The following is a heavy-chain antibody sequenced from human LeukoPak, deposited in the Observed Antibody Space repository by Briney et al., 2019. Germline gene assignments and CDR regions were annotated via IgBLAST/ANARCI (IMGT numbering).Heavy chain of an antibody. D-gene: IGHD3-10*01. V-gene: IGHV4-34*01. CDR1: GGSFSGYY. Sequence: SETLSLTCAVYGGSFSGYYWSWIRQPPGKGLEWIGSIYYSGSTYYNPSLKSRVTISVDTSKNQFSLKLSSVTAADTSVYYCASHSSYGSGSYYAPYWYFDLWGRGTLVTVSS. CDR3: ASHSSYGSGSYYAPYWYFDL. J-gene: IGHJ2*01. CDR2: IYYSGST.